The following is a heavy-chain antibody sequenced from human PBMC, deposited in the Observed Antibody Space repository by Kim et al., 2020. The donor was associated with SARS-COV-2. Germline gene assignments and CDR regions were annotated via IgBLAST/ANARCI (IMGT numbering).Heavy chain of an antibody. D-gene: IGHD3-10*02. V-gene: IGHV1-69*13. Sequence: ASVKVSCKASGGTFSSYAITWVRQAPGQGLEWMGGIIPMSGTANYAQRFQGRVTITADESTSTAYMELRSLMSEDTAIYYCARELYSGAYYVRAGYWGQGTLVTVSS. CDR3: ARELYSGAYYVRAGY. J-gene: IGHJ4*02. CDR2: IIPMSGTA. CDR1: GGTFSSYA.